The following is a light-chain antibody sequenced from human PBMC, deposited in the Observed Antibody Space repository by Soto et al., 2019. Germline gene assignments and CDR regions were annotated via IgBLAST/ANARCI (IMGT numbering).Light chain of an antibody. V-gene: IGKV1-39*01. CDR3: QLTYTTPEIT. J-gene: IGKJ5*01. Sequence: DIQVTQSPSSLSASVGDRVTITCRASQSISIYFNWYQLKPGKAPNLLMYGASYLKRGVPTRFSGSGSGTDLTLTFSSLQPEDFSIYYCQLTYTTPEITFGQGTRLEI. CDR1: QSISIY. CDR2: GAS.